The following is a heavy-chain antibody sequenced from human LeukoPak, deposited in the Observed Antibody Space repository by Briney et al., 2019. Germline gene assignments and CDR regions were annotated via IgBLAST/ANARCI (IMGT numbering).Heavy chain of an antibody. CDR3: ARREGSYYLYYFDY. D-gene: IGHD1-26*01. V-gene: IGHV4-4*07. CDR1: GASISNYY. Sequence: SETLSLTCTVAGASISNYYWSWIRQPAAKGLEWIGRISFSGSTYYNPSLKSRVTISVDTSKNQFSLKLSSVTAADTAVYYCARREGSYYLYYFDYWGQGTLVTVSS. J-gene: IGHJ4*02. CDR2: ISFSGST.